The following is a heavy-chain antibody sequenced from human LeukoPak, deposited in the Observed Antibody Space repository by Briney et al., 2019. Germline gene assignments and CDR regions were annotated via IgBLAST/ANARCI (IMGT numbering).Heavy chain of an antibody. V-gene: IGHV3-23*01. J-gene: IGHJ5*02. CDR1: GFTFSSYA. CDR3: AKDRGYWGWFDP. Sequence: GGSLRLSCAASGFTFSSYAMSWVRQAPGKGLEWVSAISGSGGSTYYADSVKGRFTISRDNSKNTLYLQMNSLRAEDTAVYYRAKDRGYWGWFDPWGQGTLVTVSS. CDR2: ISGSGGST. D-gene: IGHD7-27*01.